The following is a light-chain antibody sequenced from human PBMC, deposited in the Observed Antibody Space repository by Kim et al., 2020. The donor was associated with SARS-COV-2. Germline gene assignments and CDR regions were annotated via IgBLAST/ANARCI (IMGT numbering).Light chain of an antibody. J-gene: IGLJ1*01. CDR3: NSRDSSGNHHYV. Sequence: GQKVRITCQGDSLRSYYASWYQQKPGQAPVLVIYSKNNRPSEISDRFSGSSSGNTASLTITGAQAEDEADYYCNSRDSSGNHHYVFGTGTKVTVL. CDR2: SKN. CDR1: SLRSYY. V-gene: IGLV3-19*01.